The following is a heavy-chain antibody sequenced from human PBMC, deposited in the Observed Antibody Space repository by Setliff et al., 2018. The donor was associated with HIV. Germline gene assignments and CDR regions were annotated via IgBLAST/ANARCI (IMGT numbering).Heavy chain of an antibody. CDR2: IYHSGST. V-gene: IGHV4-4*01. D-gene: IGHD2-15*01. J-gene: IGHJ5*02. Sequence: LSLTCAVSGDSISTGNWWSWVRQPPGKGLEWIGEIYHSGSTNYNPSLKSRVTISVDTSKNQFSLKLSSVTAADTAEYFCARSDRWVVARPAGGFDHWGQGTLVTVSS. CDR1: GDSISTGNW. CDR3: ARSDRWVVARPAGGFDH.